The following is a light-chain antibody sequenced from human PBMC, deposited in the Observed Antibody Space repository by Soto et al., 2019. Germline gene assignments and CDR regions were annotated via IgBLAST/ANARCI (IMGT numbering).Light chain of an antibody. J-gene: IGLJ2*01. CDR1: SSDVGGYKF. V-gene: IGLV2-14*01. CDR3: TSYTSVTIVV. Sequence: QSALTQPASVSASPGQSITISCTGTSSDVGGYKFVSWYQHHPGKAPKLLIFGVTNRPSGVSDRFSGSKSGNTASLTISALQAEDEADYYYTSYTSVTIVVFGGGTKLTVL. CDR2: GVT.